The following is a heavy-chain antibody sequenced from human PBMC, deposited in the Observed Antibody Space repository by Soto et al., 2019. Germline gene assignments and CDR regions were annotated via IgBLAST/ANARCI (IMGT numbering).Heavy chain of an antibody. CDR3: ASGIVITVTDYYAMDV. J-gene: IGHJ6*02. CDR1: GVSLSTSAVR. CDR2: IYWDDDK. D-gene: IGHD1-26*01. V-gene: IGHV2-5*02. Sequence: QTTLTESGPTLVKPTQTLTLTCTFSGVSLSTSAVRVGWSRQPPGKALAWLAVIYWDDDKRYSPSLKSSLTITKDNSNNHVVLSMATVAPADTATYCWASGIVITVTDYYAMDVWGQGTAVAGSS.